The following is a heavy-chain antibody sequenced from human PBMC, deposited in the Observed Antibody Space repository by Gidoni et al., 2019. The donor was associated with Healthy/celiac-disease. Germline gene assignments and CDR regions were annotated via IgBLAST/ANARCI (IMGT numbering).Heavy chain of an antibody. CDR3: ARQVTTVDPNDY. CDR1: GYSFTSDW. CDR2: IYPGNSDT. V-gene: IGHV5-51*01. J-gene: IGHJ4*02. D-gene: IGHD4-17*01. Sequence: EVQLVQSGAEVQTPGESLKISCKGSGYSFTSDWIGWVRQMPGKGLEWMGIIYPGNSDTRYSPSFQGQVTISADKSISTAYRQWSSLKASDTAMYYCARQVTTVDPNDYWGQGTLVTVSS.